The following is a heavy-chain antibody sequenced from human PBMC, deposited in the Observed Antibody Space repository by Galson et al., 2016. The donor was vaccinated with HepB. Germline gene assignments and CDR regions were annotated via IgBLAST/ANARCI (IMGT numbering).Heavy chain of an antibody. V-gene: IGHV3-7*01. Sequence: SLRLSCAASGFTFSSHWMSWVRQAPGKGLERVAKISPDGSGNSYVDSVKGRFTISRDNAKSSLSLQMNTLRAEDTAVYYCAREMFETQWQRAFEIGGQGTMVTVSS. CDR1: GFTFSSHW. D-gene: IGHD6-19*01. CDR2: ISPDGSGN. CDR3: AREMFETQWQRAFEI. J-gene: IGHJ3*02.